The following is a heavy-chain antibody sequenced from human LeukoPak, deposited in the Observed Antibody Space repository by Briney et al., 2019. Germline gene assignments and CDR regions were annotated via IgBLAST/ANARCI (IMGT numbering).Heavy chain of an antibody. CDR3: ARGYIAAAPNWFDP. V-gene: IGHV4-38-2*02. D-gene: IGHD6-13*01. CDR1: SYSISSYYD. J-gene: IGHJ5*02. CDR2: IHHSGST. Sequence: PSESLSLPCTVSSYSISSYYDWGSLGPRPGRGLGWIGSIHHSGSTYYNPSLKSRVTMSVDTSKNQFSLRLNSVTAADTAVYYWARGYIAAAPNWFDPWGQGTLVTVSS.